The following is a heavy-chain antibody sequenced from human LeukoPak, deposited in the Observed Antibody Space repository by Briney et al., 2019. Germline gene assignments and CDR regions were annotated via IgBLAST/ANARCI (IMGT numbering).Heavy chain of an antibody. CDR3: ARDHGVATLFDY. CDR2: IIPIFGTA. J-gene: IGHJ4*02. D-gene: IGHD5-12*01. CDR1: GGTFSSYA. Sequence: GASVKVSCKASGGTFSSYAISWVRQAPGQGLEWMGGIIPIFGTANYAQKFQGRVTITADESTSTAYMELSSLRPEDTAVYYCARDHGVATLFDYWGQGTLVTVSS. V-gene: IGHV1-69*13.